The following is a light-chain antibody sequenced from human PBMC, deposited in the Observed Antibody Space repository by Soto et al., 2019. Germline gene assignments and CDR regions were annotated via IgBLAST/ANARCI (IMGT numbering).Light chain of an antibody. J-gene: IGKJ1*01. CDR1: QSVSRNY. V-gene: IGKV3-20*01. CDR2: DAS. Sequence: EIVLTQSLGILSLSPGERATLSCTASQSVSRNYLAWYQQKPGHAPRLLIYDASSRATGIPDRSSGSGSGTDFTLTIIRLEHEDFAVYYWQQYGTSPRTFGQGTKV. CDR3: QQYGTSPRT.